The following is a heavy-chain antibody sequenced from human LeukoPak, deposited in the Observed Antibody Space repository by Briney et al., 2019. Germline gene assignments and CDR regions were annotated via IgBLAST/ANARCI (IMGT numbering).Heavy chain of an antibody. CDR2: ISAYNGNT. CDR1: GYTFTGYG. Sequence: ASVKVSCKASGYTFTGYGISWVRQAPGQGLEWMGWISAYNGNTNYAQKLQGRVTMTTDTSTSTAYMELRSLRSDDTAVYYCAREGTLGGRPADYEYYYYYGTDVWGQGTTVTVSS. V-gene: IGHV1-18*01. D-gene: IGHD4/OR15-4a*01. J-gene: IGHJ6*02. CDR3: AREGTLGGRPADYEYYYYYGTDV.